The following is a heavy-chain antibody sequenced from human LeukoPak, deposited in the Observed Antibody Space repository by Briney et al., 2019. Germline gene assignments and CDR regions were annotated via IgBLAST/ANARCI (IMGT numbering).Heavy chain of an antibody. Sequence: PGGSLRLSCAASGITFSSYAMSWVRQAPGKGLEWVSGVSGSGGSIYYADSVKGRFTISRDNAKNTLFLQMNSLRDEDTAVYYCARDTMATSGDFDYWGQGTLVTVSS. CDR2: VSGSGGSI. D-gene: IGHD3-10*01. CDR3: ARDTMATSGDFDY. CDR1: GITFSSYA. V-gene: IGHV3-23*01. J-gene: IGHJ4*02.